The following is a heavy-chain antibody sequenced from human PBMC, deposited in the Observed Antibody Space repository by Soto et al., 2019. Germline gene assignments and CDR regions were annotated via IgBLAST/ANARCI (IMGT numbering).Heavy chain of an antibody. CDR3: TSGGTPDSSWNFYFNGMDV. Sequence: QAQVEQSGAEVKKPGASVKVSCKSSGYTFNEYYIHWVRQAPGQGLEWMRWLNPKSGATNYAQNFRGSVSMTRDSSTSTVYMELTRLTSDDTAVYYCTSGGTPDSSWNFYFNGMDVWGQGTTVTVAS. V-gene: IGHV1-2*02. CDR1: GYTFNEYY. J-gene: IGHJ6*02. CDR2: LNPKSGAT. D-gene: IGHD6-19*01.